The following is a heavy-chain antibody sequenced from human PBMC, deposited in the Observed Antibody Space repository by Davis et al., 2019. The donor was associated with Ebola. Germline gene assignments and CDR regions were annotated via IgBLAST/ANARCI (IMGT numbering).Heavy chain of an antibody. CDR2: IGPAGDP. CDR3: ARDPWDF. CDR1: GFSFSGHD. V-gene: IGHV3-13*05. Sequence: PGGSLRLSCAASGFSFSGHDMHWVRQATGKGLEWVSVIGPAGDPYYPGSVEGRFIISRENAKNSLYLQMNTLRVEDTAVYYCARDPWDFWGQGTLVTVSS. J-gene: IGHJ4*02.